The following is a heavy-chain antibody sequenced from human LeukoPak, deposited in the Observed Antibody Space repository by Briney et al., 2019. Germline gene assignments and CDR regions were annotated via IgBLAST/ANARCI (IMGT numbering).Heavy chain of an antibody. D-gene: IGHD6-19*01. CDR2: VDPEEDET. CDR3: ATSPGIAVAGTGNY. V-gene: IGHV1-69-2*01. Sequence: ASVKVSCKVSGYTFTDYYMHWVQQAPGKGLEWMGLVDPEEDETIYAEKFQGRVTITADTSTDTAYMELSSLRSEDTAVYYCATSPGIAVAGTGNYWGQGTLVTVSS. CDR1: GYTFTDYY. J-gene: IGHJ4*02.